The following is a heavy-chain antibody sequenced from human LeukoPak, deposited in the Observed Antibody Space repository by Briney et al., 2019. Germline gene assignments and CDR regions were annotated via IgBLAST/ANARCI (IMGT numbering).Heavy chain of an antibody. V-gene: IGHV4-4*02. CDR2: SYHSGST. Sequence: SETLSFTCAVSGCSFSSSNWCSWVRRPPGKGLEWIGESYHSGSTNYNPSLKSRVTISVDKSKNQFSLKLSSVTAADTAVYYCARGAVAGTWEGYFDYWGQGTLVTVSS. J-gene: IGHJ4*02. CDR3: ARGAVAGTWEGYFDY. D-gene: IGHD6-19*01. CDR1: GCSFSSSNW.